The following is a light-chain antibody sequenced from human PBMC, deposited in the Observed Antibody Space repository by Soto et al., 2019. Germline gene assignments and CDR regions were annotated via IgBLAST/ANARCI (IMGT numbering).Light chain of an antibody. CDR1: QSVSSN. CDR3: QQYNNWPLT. J-gene: IGKJ4*01. Sequence: EVVMTQSPATLSVSLGDRATLSCRASQSVSSNLAWYPQKPGQAPRLLIYGASTRATGIPARFSGSGSGTEFTLTISSLQSEDFAVYSCQQYNNWPLTFGGGTKVEIK. CDR2: GAS. V-gene: IGKV3-15*01.